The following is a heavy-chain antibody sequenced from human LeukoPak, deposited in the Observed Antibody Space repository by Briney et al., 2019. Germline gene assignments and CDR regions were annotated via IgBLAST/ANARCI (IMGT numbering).Heavy chain of an antibody. CDR1: DDSISSYY. CDR2: IYSSGST. J-gene: IGHJ5*02. Sequence: PLETLSLTCTVSDDSISSYYWSWIRQPPGKGLEWIGYIYSSGSTNYNPSLKSRVTMSVDTSKNQFSLKLNSVTAADTAVYYCARSRDSSGYRNNWFDPWGQGTLVTVSS. CDR3: ARSRDSSGYRNNWFDP. V-gene: IGHV4-59*01. D-gene: IGHD3-22*01.